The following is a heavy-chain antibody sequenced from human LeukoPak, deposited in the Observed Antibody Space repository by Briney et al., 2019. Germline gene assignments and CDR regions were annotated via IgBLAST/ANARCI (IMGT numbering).Heavy chain of an antibody. Sequence: SETLSLTCTVSGGSISSYYWSWIRQSPGKGLEWIGYIYYSGSTNYNPSLKSRVTISVDTSKNQFSLKLSSMTAADTAVYYCARGGMVPTNYYYYYAMDVWGQGTTVTVSS. V-gene: IGHV4-59*01. CDR3: ARGGMVPTNYYYYYAMDV. J-gene: IGHJ6*02. CDR2: IYYSGST. D-gene: IGHD3-10*01. CDR1: GGSISSYY.